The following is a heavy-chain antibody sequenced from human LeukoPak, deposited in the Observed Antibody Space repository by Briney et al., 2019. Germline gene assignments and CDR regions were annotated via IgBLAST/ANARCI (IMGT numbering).Heavy chain of an antibody. J-gene: IGHJ5*02. CDR2: IYHSGST. D-gene: IGHD3-9*01. V-gene: IGHV4-38-2*01. Sequence: SETLSLTCAVSGYSISSGYYWGWIRQPPGKGLEWIGSIYHSGSTYYNPSLKSRVTISVDTSKNQFSLKLSSVTAADTAVYYCARGSYSYYDILTGYYRRPNWFDPWGQGTLVTVSS. CDR1: GYSISSGYY. CDR3: ARGSYSYYDILTGYYRRPNWFDP.